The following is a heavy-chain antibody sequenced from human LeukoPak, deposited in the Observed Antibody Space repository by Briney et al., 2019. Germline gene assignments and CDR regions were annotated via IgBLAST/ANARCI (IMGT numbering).Heavy chain of an antibody. D-gene: IGHD6-13*01. CDR1: GYTFTSYG. V-gene: IGHV1-2*02. CDR3: ARGRPAAGTRTSPYNWFDP. CDR2: INPNSGGT. J-gene: IGHJ5*02. Sequence: GASVKVSCKASGYTFTSYGISWVRQAPGQGLEWMGWINPNSGGTNYAQKFQGRVTMTRDTSISTAYMELSRLRSDDTAVYYCARGRPAAGTRTSPYNWFDPWGQGTLVTVSS.